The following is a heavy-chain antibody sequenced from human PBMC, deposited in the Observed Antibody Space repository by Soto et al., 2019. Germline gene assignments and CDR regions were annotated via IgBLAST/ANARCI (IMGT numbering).Heavy chain of an antibody. CDR2: IGGNGVSI. Sequence: EVQLLESGGGLLQPGGSLRLSCSSSGFNFSSHGMSWVRQAPGKGLEWVSHIGGNGVSIYYADSVRGRFTISSDNSKNTLYLQMNSLRDEPPAVYSCANGYDSVSFDMWGQGTMVTVS. CDR1: GFNFSSHG. CDR3: ANGYDSVSFDM. J-gene: IGHJ3*02. D-gene: IGHD3-16*01. V-gene: IGHV3-23*01.